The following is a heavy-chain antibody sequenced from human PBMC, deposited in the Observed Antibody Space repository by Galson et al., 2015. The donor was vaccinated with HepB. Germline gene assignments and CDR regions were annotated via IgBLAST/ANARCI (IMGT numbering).Heavy chain of an antibody. CDR1: GFTFSSYS. J-gene: IGHJ3*02. Sequence: SLRLSCAASGFTFSSYSMNWVRQAPGKGLEWVSYISRSSSTIYYADSVKGRFTISRDNAKNSLYLQMNSLRAEDTAVYYCARDSGSYGAFDIWGQGTMVTVSS. D-gene: IGHD1-26*01. CDR3: ARDSGSYGAFDI. CDR2: ISRSSSTI. V-gene: IGHV3-48*01.